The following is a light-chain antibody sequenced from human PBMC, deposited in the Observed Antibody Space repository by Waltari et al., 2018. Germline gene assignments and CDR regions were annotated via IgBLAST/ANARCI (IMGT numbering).Light chain of an antibody. CDR2: WAS. CDR1: QDILYNSNNKNY. J-gene: IGKJ4*01. Sequence: DIVMTQSPGSLVVSLGERATIHCKFGQDILYNSNNKNYLAWYQHKPGQSPKLLFYWASTRASGVPDRFSGSGSGTDFTLTISRVQAEDVAIYYCQQYYKTPSFGGGTKVE. CDR3: QQYYKTPS. V-gene: IGKV4-1*01.